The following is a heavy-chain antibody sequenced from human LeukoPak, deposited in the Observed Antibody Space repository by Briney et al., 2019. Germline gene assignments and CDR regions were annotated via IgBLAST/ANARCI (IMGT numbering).Heavy chain of an antibody. J-gene: IGHJ5*02. V-gene: IGHV3-21*01. CDR1: GFTFSSYS. Sequence: GGSLRLSCAASGFTFSSYSMNWVRQAPGKGLEWDSSISTSSSYIYYADSVKGRFTISRDNAKNSLYLQMNSLTVEDTAMYYCARDRWFDPWGQGTLVTVSS. CDR3: ARDRWFDP. CDR2: ISTSSSYI.